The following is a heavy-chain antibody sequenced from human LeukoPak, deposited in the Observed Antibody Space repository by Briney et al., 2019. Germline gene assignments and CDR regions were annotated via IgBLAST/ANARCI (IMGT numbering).Heavy chain of an antibody. J-gene: IGHJ4*02. Sequence: ASVKVSCKASGYTFTSYGISWVRQAPGQGLEWMGWISAYNGNTNYAQKLQGRVTMTTDTSTSTAYMELRSLRSDDTAVYYCAREAGVDTAMVKVYFDYWGQGTLVTVSS. V-gene: IGHV1-18*01. D-gene: IGHD5-18*01. CDR2: ISAYNGNT. CDR3: AREAGVDTAMVKVYFDY. CDR1: GYTFTSYG.